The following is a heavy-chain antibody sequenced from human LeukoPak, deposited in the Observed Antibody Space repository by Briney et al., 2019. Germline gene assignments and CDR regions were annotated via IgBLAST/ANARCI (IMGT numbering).Heavy chain of an antibody. V-gene: IGHV3-21*01. CDR2: ISSSSSYI. D-gene: IGHD2-15*01. J-gene: IGHJ3*02. Sequence: GGSLRLSCAASGFTVTSNYMSWVRQAPGKGLEWVSSISSSSSYIYYADSVKGRFTISRDNAKNSLYLQMNSLRAEDTAVYYCARGYCSGGSCYPLGEDAFDIWGQGTMVTVSS. CDR1: GFTVTSNY. CDR3: ARGYCSGGSCYPLGEDAFDI.